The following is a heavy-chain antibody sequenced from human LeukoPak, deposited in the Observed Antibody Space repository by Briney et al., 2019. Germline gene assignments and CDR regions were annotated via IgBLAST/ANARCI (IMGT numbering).Heavy chain of an antibody. D-gene: IGHD3-10*01. CDR3: ARDDGSGSYYNYDY. CDR1: GYTFTSYD. J-gene: IGHJ4*02. Sequence: ASVKVSCKASGYTFTSYDINWVRQATGQGLEWMGWMNPNSGNTGYAQKFQGRGTMTRNTSISTAYMELSSLRSEDTAVYYCARDDGSGSYYNYDYWGQGTLVTVSS. V-gene: IGHV1-8*01. CDR2: MNPNSGNT.